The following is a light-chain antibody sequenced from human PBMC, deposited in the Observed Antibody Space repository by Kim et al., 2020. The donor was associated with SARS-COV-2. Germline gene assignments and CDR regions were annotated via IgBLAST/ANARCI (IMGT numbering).Light chain of an antibody. J-gene: IGLJ1*01. Sequence: SLTTSWTGTGSAVGGYKYVSWYQHHQGKAPKLLIYDVSNRPSGVSNRFFASKSVNTASLTIFGLQPEDEADYYCSSYTDSPTPAYVFGTGTKVTVL. CDR1: GSAVGGYKY. CDR3: SSYTDSPTPAYV. CDR2: DVS. V-gene: IGLV2-14*03.